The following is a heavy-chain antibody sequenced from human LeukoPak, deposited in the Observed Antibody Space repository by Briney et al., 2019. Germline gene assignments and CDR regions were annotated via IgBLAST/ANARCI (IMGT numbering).Heavy chain of an antibody. CDR3: ARLSHGYSSSRYGY. J-gene: IGHJ4*02. V-gene: IGHV4-34*01. CDR2: INHSGST. CDR1: GGSFSGYY. Sequence: PSETLSLTCAVYGGSFSGYYLSWIRQPPGKGLEWIGEINHSGSTNYNPSLKSRVTISVDTSKNQFSLKLSSVTAADTAVYYCARLSHGYSSSRYGYWGQGTLVTVSS. D-gene: IGHD6-13*01.